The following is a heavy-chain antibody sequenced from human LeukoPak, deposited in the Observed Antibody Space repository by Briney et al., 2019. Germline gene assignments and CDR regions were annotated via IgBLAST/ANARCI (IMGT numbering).Heavy chain of an antibody. D-gene: IGHD3-22*01. Sequence: GGSLRLSCAASGFTFSSYAMSWVRQAPGEGLEWVSAISGSGGSTYYADSVKGRFTISRDNSKNTLYLQMNSLRAEDTAVYYCAKDLEEDYYDSSGHGIGFDYWGQGTLVTVSS. CDR1: GFTFSSYA. J-gene: IGHJ4*02. V-gene: IGHV3-23*01. CDR2: ISGSGGST. CDR3: AKDLEEDYYDSSGHGIGFDY.